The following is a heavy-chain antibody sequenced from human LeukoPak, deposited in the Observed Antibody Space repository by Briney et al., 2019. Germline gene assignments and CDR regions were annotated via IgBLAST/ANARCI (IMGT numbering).Heavy chain of an antibody. Sequence: SETLSLTCTVSGGSICSYYWSWIRQPPGKGLEWIVYIYYSGSTNYNPSLKSRVTISVDTSKNQFSLKLSSVTAADTAVYYCARRYCSSTSCWLGGWFDPWGQGTLVTVSS. J-gene: IGHJ5*02. CDR1: GGSICSYY. CDR3: ARRYCSSTSCWLGGWFDP. CDR2: IYYSGST. V-gene: IGHV4-59*01. D-gene: IGHD2-2*01.